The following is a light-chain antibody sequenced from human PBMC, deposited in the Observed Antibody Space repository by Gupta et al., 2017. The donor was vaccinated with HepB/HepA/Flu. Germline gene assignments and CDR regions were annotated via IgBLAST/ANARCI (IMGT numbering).Light chain of an antibody. CDR2: DVS. J-gene: IGLJ3*02. CDR1: SSDVGGDNY. Sequence: SALTQPASVSGSPRQSITISCTGTSSDVGGDNYVSWYHQHPGKGPKLMIYDVSNRAAGVASRFSGSKSGNTASLTISGLQGEDEADYYCSSYTGSSLWVFGGRTKLTVL. V-gene: IGLV2-14*03. CDR3: SSYTGSSLWV.